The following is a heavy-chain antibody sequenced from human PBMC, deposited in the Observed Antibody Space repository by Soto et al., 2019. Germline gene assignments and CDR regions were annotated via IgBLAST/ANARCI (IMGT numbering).Heavy chain of an antibody. CDR3: ARDTPRGYSYGSFDY. Sequence: SKTLSLTCTVSGGSISSGGYYWSWIRQHPGKGLEWIGYIYYSGSTYYNPSLKSRVTISVDTSKNQFSLKLSSVTAADTAVYYCARDTPRGYSYGSFDYWGQGTLVTVSS. J-gene: IGHJ4*02. D-gene: IGHD5-18*01. V-gene: IGHV4-31*03. CDR2: IYYSGST. CDR1: GGSISSGGYY.